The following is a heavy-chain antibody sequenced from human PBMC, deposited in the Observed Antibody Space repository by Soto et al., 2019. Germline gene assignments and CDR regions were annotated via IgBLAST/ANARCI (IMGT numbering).Heavy chain of an antibody. CDR2: IVVGSGNT. CDR1: GCTFTCSS. CDR3: AADGKVEPDYYYYYMDV. V-gene: IGHV1-58*02. J-gene: IGHJ6*03. Sequence: AAVNFSRNYSGCTFTCSSIHWVRQARGQRLEWIGWIVVGSGNTNYAQKFQERVTITRDMSTSTAYMELSSLRSEDTAVYYCAADGKVEPDYYYYYMDVWGKGTTVTVSS. D-gene: IGHD1-1*01.